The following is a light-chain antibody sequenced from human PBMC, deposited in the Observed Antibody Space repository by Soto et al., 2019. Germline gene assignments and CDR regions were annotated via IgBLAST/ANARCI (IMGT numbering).Light chain of an antibody. Sequence: EIVMTQAPATLSVSPGERPTLSCRASQSVSSDLAWYHQKPGQXPGXXIYGASTRATGIPARFSVIGSGTEGTLTINSLQSEDGAVYDGQQYNNWPRTFGQGTKVDIK. CDR1: QSVSSD. CDR3: QQYNNWPRT. CDR2: GAS. V-gene: IGKV3-15*01. J-gene: IGKJ1*01.